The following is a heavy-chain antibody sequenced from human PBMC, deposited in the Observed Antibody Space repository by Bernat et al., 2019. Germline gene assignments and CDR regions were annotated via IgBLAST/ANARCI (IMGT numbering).Heavy chain of an antibody. CDR1: GFSFSRYA. Sequence: QVQLVESGGGVVQPGRSLRLSCAASGFSFSRYAMHWVRQAPGKGLEWVAVTSYDGSDTDYADCVKGRFTISRDNSKNTLYLQMNSLTSEDTAVYYCARDLLLERGGWFDPWGQGTLVTISS. J-gene: IGHJ5*02. CDR2: TSYDGSDT. CDR3: ARDLLLERGGWFDP. V-gene: IGHV3-30-3*01. D-gene: IGHD1-1*01.